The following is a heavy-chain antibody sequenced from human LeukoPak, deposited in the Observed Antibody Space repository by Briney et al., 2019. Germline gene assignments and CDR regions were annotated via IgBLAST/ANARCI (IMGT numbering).Heavy chain of an antibody. V-gene: IGHV1-18*01. CDR3: ARFSIPANWFDP. CDR2: ISAYNGNT. D-gene: IGHD6-25*01. J-gene: IGHJ5*02. CDR1: GYTFTSYG. Sequence: ASVKVSCKASGYTFTSYGISWVRQAPGQGLEWMGWISAYNGNTNYAQNLQGRVAMTTDTSTRIAYMELRSLGSDDTAIYYCARFSIPANWFDPWGRGTLVTVSS.